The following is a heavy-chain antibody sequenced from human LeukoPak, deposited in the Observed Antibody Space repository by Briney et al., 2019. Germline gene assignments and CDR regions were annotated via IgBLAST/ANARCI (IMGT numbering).Heavy chain of an antibody. CDR2: IYHSGST. CDR1: GYSISSGYY. V-gene: IGHV4-38-2*02. Sequence: PSETQSLTCTVSGYSISSGYYWGWIRQPPGKGLEWIGSIYHSGSTYYNPSLKSRVTISVDTSKNQFSLKLSSVTAADTAVYYCASVRYYYDSSGYPYNWFDPWGQGTLVTVSS. J-gene: IGHJ5*02. CDR3: ASVRYYYDSSGYPYNWFDP. D-gene: IGHD3-22*01.